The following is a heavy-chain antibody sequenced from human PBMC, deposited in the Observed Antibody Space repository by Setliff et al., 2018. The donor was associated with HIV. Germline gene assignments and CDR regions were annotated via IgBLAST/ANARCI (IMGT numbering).Heavy chain of an antibody. CDR1: GGTFNNFA. CDR3: ARGVAINYYGSGTYLGH. CDR2: IIPMFGRV. D-gene: IGHD3-10*01. J-gene: IGHJ4*02. Sequence: ASVKVSCKPSGGTFNNFAISWVRQAPGQGLEWMGGIIPMFGRVNYAQKLQGRVTITADESTNTAYMELSSLRAEDTAAYFCARGVAINYYGSGTYLGHWGQGTLVTVSS. V-gene: IGHV1-69*13.